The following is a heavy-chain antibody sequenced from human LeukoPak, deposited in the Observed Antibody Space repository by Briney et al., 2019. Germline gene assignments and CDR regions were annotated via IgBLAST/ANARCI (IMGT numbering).Heavy chain of an antibody. Sequence: GASVKVSCKASGYTFTSYDINWVRQATGQGLEWMGWISAYNGNINYAQKLQGRVTMTTDTSTSTAYMELRSLRSDDTAVYYCARSITIFGVVKRSDAFDIWGQGTMVTVSS. CDR1: GYTFTSYD. V-gene: IGHV1-18*01. CDR3: ARSITIFGVVKRSDAFDI. CDR2: ISAYNGNI. J-gene: IGHJ3*02. D-gene: IGHD3-3*01.